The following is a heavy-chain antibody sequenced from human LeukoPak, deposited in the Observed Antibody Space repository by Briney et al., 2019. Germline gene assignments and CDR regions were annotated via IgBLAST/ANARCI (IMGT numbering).Heavy chain of an antibody. Sequence: SETLSLTCTVSGGSISSSRYDWGWIRQPPGKGLGWFGSIDYSGSTYYNPSLKSRLTISVDTSKTQFSLRLSSVSAADTAGYYVANSPGGLWGANGMDVWGEGTTVTASS. CDR2: IDYSGST. D-gene: IGHD4/OR15-4a*01. V-gene: IGHV4-39*01. CDR3: ANSPGGLWGANGMDV. CDR1: GGSISSSRYD. J-gene: IGHJ6*01.